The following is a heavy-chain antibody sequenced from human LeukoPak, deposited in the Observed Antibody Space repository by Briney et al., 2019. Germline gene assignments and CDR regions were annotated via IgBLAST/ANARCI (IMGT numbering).Heavy chain of an antibody. CDR2: ISYDGRNK. D-gene: IGHD6-19*01. Sequence: GGSLRLSCAASGFTFSSYGMHWVRQAPGKGLEGVAVISYDGRNKYYADSVKGRFTISRDNSKNTLYLQMNSLRAEDTAVYYCAKDRYSSGWYLTHYFDYWGQGTLVTVSS. J-gene: IGHJ4*02. V-gene: IGHV3-30*18. CDR3: AKDRYSSGWYLTHYFDY. CDR1: GFTFSSYG.